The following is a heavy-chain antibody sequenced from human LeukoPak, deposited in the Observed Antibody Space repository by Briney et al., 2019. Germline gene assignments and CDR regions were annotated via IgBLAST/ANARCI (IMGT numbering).Heavy chain of an antibody. Sequence: GGSLRLSCAASGFTFTNYALHWVRQAPGKGLEWVAVIWYDGSNKYYADSVKGRFTISRDNSKNTLYLQMNSLRAEDTAVYYCASASYYDSSGSLDYWGQGTLVTVSS. D-gene: IGHD3-22*01. J-gene: IGHJ4*02. CDR3: ASASYYDSSGSLDY. CDR2: IWYDGSNK. V-gene: IGHV3-33*08. CDR1: GFTFTNYA.